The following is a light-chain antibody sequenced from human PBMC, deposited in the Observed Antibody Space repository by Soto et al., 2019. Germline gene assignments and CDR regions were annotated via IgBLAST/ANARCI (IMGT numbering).Light chain of an antibody. V-gene: IGKV3-20*01. CDR2: GAS. J-gene: IGKJ4*01. Sequence: EIVLTQSPGTLSLSPGERATLPCRASQSVSSSYLAWYQQKPGQAPRLLIYGASSRVTGIPDRFSGSGSGTDFTLTISRLEPEDFAVYYCQQYGSSPRTFGGGTKVEIK. CDR1: QSVSSSY. CDR3: QQYGSSPRT.